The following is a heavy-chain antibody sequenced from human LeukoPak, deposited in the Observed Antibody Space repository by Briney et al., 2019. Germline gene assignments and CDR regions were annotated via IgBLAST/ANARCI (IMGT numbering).Heavy chain of an antibody. D-gene: IGHD3-9*01. CDR2: IYGGGTT. CDR1: GITVSSYY. J-gene: IGHJ2*01. CDR3: AKLTDF. Sequence: GGSLRLSCAVSGITVSSYYMSWVRQAPGKGLEWVSIIYGGGTTYYTDSMKGRFTISRDSSKNTVYLQMNSLRAEDTAVYFCAKLTDFWGRGTLVTVSS. V-gene: IGHV3-53*01.